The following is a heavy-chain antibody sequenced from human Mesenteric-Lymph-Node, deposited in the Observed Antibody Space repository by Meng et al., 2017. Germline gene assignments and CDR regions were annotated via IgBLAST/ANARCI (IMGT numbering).Heavy chain of an antibody. D-gene: IGHD3-22*01. CDR1: GGPINGYF. CDR3: ARRPFVNVDDRTGWGYDAFDM. Sequence: SETLSLTCTVSGGPINGYFWSWIRQPPGKGLEWIGYISHSGITNYNSSLKSRVYMSIDTSKNQFSLNLNSVTAADTDVYYWARRPFVNVDDRTGWGYDAFDMWGQGTMVTVSS. J-gene: IGHJ3*02. V-gene: IGHV4-59*01. CDR2: ISHSGIT.